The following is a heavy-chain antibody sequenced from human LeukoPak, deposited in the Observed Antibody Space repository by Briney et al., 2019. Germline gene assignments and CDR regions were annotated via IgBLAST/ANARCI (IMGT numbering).Heavy chain of an antibody. CDR2: ISSSGSTI. Sequence: PGGSLRLSCAASGFTFSSYEMNWVRQAPGKGLEWVSYISSSGSTIYYADSVKGRFTISRDNAKNSLYLRMNSLRAEDTAVYYCARDSRAGYGVLKFDPWGQGTLVTVSS. J-gene: IGHJ5*02. CDR3: ARDSRAGYGVLKFDP. D-gene: IGHD5/OR15-5a*01. V-gene: IGHV3-48*03. CDR1: GFTFSSYE.